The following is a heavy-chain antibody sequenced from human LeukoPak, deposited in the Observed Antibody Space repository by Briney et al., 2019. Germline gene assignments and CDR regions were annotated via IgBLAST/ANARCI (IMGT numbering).Heavy chain of an antibody. CDR1: GGSISSYY. D-gene: IGHD3-22*01. V-gene: IGHV4-59*01. CDR2: IYYSGST. J-gene: IGHJ2*01. Sequence: PSETLSLTCTVSGGSISSYYWGWIRQPPGKGLEWIGYIYYSGSTNYNPSLKSRVTISVDTSKNQFSLKLSSVTAADTAVYYCARGAYYYDSSGYNWYFDLWGRGTLVTVSS. CDR3: ARGAYYYDSSGYNWYFDL.